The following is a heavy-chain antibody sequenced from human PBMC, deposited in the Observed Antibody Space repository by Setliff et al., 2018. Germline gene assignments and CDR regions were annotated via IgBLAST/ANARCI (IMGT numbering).Heavy chain of an antibody. J-gene: IGHJ3*02. CDR1: GASISSHY. Sequence: LSLTCTVSGASISSHYWSWIRQPPGKGLEWIGYIYYSGSTNYNPSLKSRVTISVDTSKNQFSPKLSSVTAADTAVYYCARASYYYDSSGYYGAGAFDIWGQGTMVTVSS. CDR3: ARASYYYDSSGYYGAGAFDI. V-gene: IGHV4-59*11. D-gene: IGHD3-22*01. CDR2: IYYSGST.